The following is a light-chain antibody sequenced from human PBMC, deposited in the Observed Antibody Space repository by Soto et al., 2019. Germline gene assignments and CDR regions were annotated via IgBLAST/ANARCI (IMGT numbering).Light chain of an antibody. Sequence: QSVLTQPASVSGSPGQSIAISCTRTSSDVGGYNYVSWYQLHPDKAPKLIIYDVSNRPSGVSNRFSGSKSGNTASLTISGLQPEDEADYYCSSYTSSITRVFGTGTKVTVL. CDR1: SSDVGGYNY. CDR3: SSYTSSITRV. V-gene: IGLV2-14*01. J-gene: IGLJ1*01. CDR2: DVS.